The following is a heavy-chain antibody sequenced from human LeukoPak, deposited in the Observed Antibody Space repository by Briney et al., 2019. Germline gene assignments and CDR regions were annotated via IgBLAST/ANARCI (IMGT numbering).Heavy chain of an antibody. Sequence: PGGSLRLSCAASGFAFSDHDMNWVRHAPGKGLEWVANIKPDGSEKYYLDSVRGRFTISRDNAKNSLYLQMNSLRAEDTAVYYCASGLDWGQGTLVTVSS. J-gene: IGHJ4*02. CDR2: IKPDGSEK. V-gene: IGHV3-7*05. CDR1: GFAFSDHD. CDR3: ASGLD.